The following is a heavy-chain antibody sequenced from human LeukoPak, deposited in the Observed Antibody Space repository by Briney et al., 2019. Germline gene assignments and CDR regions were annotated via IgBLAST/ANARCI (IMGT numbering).Heavy chain of an antibody. CDR2: IYYSGST. CDR1: GGSISSYC. CDR3: ARHKRGSGSYATWAYFDY. D-gene: IGHD1-26*01. Sequence: SETLSLTCTVSGGSISSYCWSWIRQPPGKGLEWTGYIYYSGSTNYNPCLKSPVTISVDTSKNQFSRKLSSVTAADTAVYYWARHKRGSGSYATWAYFDYWGQGTLVTVSS. J-gene: IGHJ4*02. V-gene: IGHV4-59*01.